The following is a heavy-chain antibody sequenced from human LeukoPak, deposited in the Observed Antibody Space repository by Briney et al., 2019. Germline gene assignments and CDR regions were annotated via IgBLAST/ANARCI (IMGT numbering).Heavy chain of an antibody. J-gene: IGHJ4*02. Sequence: SETLSLTCAVYGGSFSGYYWSWIRQPPGKGLEWIGEINHSGSTNYNPSLKSRVTISVDTSKNQFSLKLSSVTAADTAVYYCARDQRTIKEMATITRHIPHRPPLGYWGQGTLVTVSS. D-gene: IGHD5-24*01. V-gene: IGHV4-34*01. CDR3: ARDQRTIKEMATITRHIPHRPPLGY. CDR2: INHSGST. CDR1: GGSFSGYY.